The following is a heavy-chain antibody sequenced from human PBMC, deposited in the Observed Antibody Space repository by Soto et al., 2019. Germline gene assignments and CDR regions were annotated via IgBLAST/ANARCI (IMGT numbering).Heavy chain of an antibody. CDR2: INSEGSVI. CDR3: ARDLVILGVLGF. D-gene: IGHD3-16*02. V-gene: IGHV3-48*02. Sequence: WGSLRLSCAASGLAFISYSINWCVHAPGKGLEWISYINSEGSVINYADSVKGRVTISRDNAKDSVYLQMNSLRDADTAVYYCARDLVILGVLGFWGQGTLVTVSS. J-gene: IGHJ4*02. CDR1: GLAFISYS.